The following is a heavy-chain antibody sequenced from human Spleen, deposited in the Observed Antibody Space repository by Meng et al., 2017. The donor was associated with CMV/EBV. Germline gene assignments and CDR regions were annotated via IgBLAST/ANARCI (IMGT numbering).Heavy chain of an antibody. CDR1: SGGYY. V-gene: IGHV4-31*02. D-gene: IGHD3-10*01. CDR2: IYYSGST. CDR3: AREMGITMVRGVTDYGMDV. Sequence: SGGYYWSWIRQHPGKGLEWIGYIYYSGSTYYNPSLKSRVTISVDTSKNQFSLKLSSVTAADTAVYYCAREMGITMVRGVTDYGMDVWGQGTTVTVSS. J-gene: IGHJ6*02.